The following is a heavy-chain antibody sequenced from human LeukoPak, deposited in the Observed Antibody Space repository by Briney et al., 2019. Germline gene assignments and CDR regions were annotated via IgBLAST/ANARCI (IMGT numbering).Heavy chain of an antibody. CDR3: ARDLPGYEFGYCSGGSCDTFHLFGP. CDR2: LYTSGST. Sequence: SETLSLTCTVSGDSISNYYWSWIRQPAGKGLEWIGRLYTSGSTNSNPSLKSRVSMSVDTSKNQFSLRLSSVTAADTAVYFCARDLPGYEFGYCSGGSCDTFHLFGPWGQGTRVTVSS. J-gene: IGHJ5*02. D-gene: IGHD2-15*01. CDR1: GDSISNYY. V-gene: IGHV4-4*07.